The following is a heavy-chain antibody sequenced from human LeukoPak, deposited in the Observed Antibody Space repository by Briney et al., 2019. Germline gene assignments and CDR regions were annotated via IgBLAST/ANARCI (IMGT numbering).Heavy chain of an antibody. V-gene: IGHV3-43*02. CDR2: INANGGNT. CDR1: GFTFDDYA. D-gene: IGHD1-7*01. CDR3: AKDISNWNSRHFDY. Sequence: GGSLRLSCVASGFTFDDYAVHWVRHAPGKGLEWVSLINANGGNTYYVDSVKGRFTISRDNSKNSLYLQMNSLRTEDTALYYCAKDISNWNSRHFDYWGQGTLVTVSS. J-gene: IGHJ4*02.